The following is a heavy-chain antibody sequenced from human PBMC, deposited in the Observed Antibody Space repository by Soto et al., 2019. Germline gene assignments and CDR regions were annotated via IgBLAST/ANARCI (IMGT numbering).Heavy chain of an antibody. CDR2: INPSGSYT. CDR3: ARSPHMVSFDF. Sequence: ASVKVSCKASGYTFTNYYMHWVRQAPGQGLEWMGLINPSGSYTTYAQKFQGRVTVTRDTSTSTVYMELSSLRSEDTAVYYCARSPHMVSFDFWGQGALVTVSS. J-gene: IGHJ5*01. D-gene: IGHD2-21*01. V-gene: IGHV1-46*01. CDR1: GYTFTNYY.